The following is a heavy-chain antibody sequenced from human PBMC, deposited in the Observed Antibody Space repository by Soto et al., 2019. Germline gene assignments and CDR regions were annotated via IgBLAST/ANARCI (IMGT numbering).Heavy chain of an antibody. J-gene: IGHJ5*02. D-gene: IGHD3-22*01. CDR1: GFTFSSYA. CDR3: VKGSEYYYDTTDWFDP. V-gene: IGHV3-64D*06. CDR2: ISSNGGST. Sequence: PGGSLRLSCSASGFTFSSYAMHWVRQAPGKGLEYVSAISSNGGSTYYADSVKGRFTISRDNSKNTLYLQMSSLRAEDTAVYYCVKGSEYYYDTTDWFDPWGQGTLVTVYS.